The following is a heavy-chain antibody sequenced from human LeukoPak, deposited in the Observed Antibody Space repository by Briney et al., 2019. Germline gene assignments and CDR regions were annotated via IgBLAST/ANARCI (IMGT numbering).Heavy chain of an antibody. CDR3: VGDFWSGYYRDY. Sequence: ASVKVSCKASGGTFSSYAISRVRQAPGQGHEWMGRIIPIFGTANYAQKFQGRVTITADKSTSTAYMELSSLRSEDTAVYYCVGDFWSGYYRDYWGQATLVTVSS. D-gene: IGHD3-3*01. CDR1: GGTFSSYA. J-gene: IGHJ4*02. CDR2: IIPIFGTA. V-gene: IGHV1-69*06.